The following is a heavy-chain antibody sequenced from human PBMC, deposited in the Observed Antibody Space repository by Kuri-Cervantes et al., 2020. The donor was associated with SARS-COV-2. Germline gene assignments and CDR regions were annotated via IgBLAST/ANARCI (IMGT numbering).Heavy chain of an antibody. Sequence: LRLSCTVSGGSISSYYWSWIRQPPGKGLEWIGYIYYSGSTYYNPSLKSRVTISVDTSKNQFSLKLSSVTAADTAVYYCAREGVRLGAAAPCWDQGTLVTVSS. CDR3: AREGVRLGAAAPC. V-gene: IGHV4-30-4*01. CDR2: IYYSGST. J-gene: IGHJ4*02. D-gene: IGHD3-16*01. CDR1: GGSISSYY.